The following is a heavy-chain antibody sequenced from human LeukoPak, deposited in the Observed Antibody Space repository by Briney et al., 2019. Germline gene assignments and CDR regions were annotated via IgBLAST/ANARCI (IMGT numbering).Heavy chain of an antibody. Sequence: ASVKVSCKASGGTFSSYAISWVRQAPGQGLEWMGGIIPIFGTANYAQNFQGRVTITADESTSTAYMELSSLRSEDTAVYYCATTVTTRSIYYYYAMDVWGQGTTVTVSS. J-gene: IGHJ6*02. D-gene: IGHD4-17*01. CDR3: ATTVTTRSIYYYYAMDV. CDR2: IIPIFGTA. V-gene: IGHV1-69*01. CDR1: GGTFSSYA.